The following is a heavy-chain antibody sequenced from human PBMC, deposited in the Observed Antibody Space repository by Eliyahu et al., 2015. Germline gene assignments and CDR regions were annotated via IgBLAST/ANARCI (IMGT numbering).Heavy chain of an antibody. CDR1: GFTFSSYS. J-gene: IGHJ6*03. Sequence: EVQLVESGGGLVKPGGSLRLSCAASGFTFSSYSMNXVRQAPGKGLEWVSSISISNYIYYADSVKGRFTISRDTAKNSLYLQMNSLRAEDTAVYYCARDDYGDYLGYYYYMDVWGKGTTVTVSS. V-gene: IGHV3-21*01. CDR3: ARDDYGDYLGYYYYMDV. CDR2: ISISNYI. D-gene: IGHD4-17*01.